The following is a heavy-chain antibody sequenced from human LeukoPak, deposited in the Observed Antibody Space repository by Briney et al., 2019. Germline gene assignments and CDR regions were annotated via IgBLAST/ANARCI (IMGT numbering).Heavy chain of an antibody. D-gene: IGHD3-10*01. CDR1: GYTFTSYG. J-gene: IGHJ4*02. Sequence: ASVKVSCKASGYTFTSYGINWVRQAPGQGLEWMGWIRVYNGNTNYAQKLQGRVTMTTDTSTSTAYMELRSLRSDDTAVYYCARGPHYYGSGSNFDYWGQGTLVTVSS. V-gene: IGHV1-18*01. CDR3: ARGPHYYGSGSNFDY. CDR2: IRVYNGNT.